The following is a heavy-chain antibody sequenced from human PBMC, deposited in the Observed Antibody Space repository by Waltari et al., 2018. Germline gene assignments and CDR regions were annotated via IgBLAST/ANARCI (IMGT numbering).Heavy chain of an antibody. Sequence: QVQLVQSGAEVKKPGSSVKVACKASGATFSGYASSRVRQAPGQGLEWMGRIIPNFGTANYAQKFQGRVTITADESTSTAYMELSSLRSEDTAVYYCAWGTLIQHYYYYYGMDVWGQGTTVTVSS. CDR3: AWGTLIQHYYYYYGMDV. V-gene: IGHV1-69*15. CDR1: GATFSGYA. CDR2: IIPNFGTA. D-gene: IGHD5-18*01. J-gene: IGHJ6*02.